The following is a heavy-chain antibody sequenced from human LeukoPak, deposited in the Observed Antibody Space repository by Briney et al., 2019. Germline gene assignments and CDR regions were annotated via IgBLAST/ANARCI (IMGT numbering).Heavy chain of an antibody. CDR3: AKTILGATGYYFDY. V-gene: IGHV3-9*01. CDR1: GFTFSSYW. CDR2: ISWNSGII. D-gene: IGHD1-26*01. J-gene: IGHJ4*02. Sequence: GGSLRLSCAASGFTFSSYWMSWVRQAPGKGLEWVSGISWNSGIIGYADSVKGRFTISRDNAKNSLYLQMNSLRAEDTALYYCAKTILGATGYYFDYWGQGTLVTVSS.